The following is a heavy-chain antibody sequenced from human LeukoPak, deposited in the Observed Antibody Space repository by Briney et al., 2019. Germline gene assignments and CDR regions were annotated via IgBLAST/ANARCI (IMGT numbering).Heavy chain of an antibody. V-gene: IGHV3-48*03. Sequence: GGSLRLSCAASGSTFSSYEMNWVRQAPGKGLEWVSYISSSGSTIYYADSVKGRFTISRDNAKNSLYLQMNSLRAEDTAVYYCARITLEPGYCSSTSCYPTPYFDYWGQGTLVTVSS. CDR1: GSTFSSYE. CDR2: ISSSGSTI. CDR3: ARITLEPGYCSSTSCYPTPYFDY. D-gene: IGHD2-2*01. J-gene: IGHJ4*02.